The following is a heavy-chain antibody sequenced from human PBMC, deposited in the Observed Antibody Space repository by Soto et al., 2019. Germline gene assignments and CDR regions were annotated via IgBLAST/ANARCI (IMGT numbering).Heavy chain of an antibody. V-gene: IGHV3-23*01. CDR1: GFTFSSYA. J-gene: IGHJ4*02. Sequence: GGSLRLSCAASGFTFSSYAMSWVRQAPGKGLEWVSAISGSGGSTYYADSVKGRFTISRDKSKNTLYLQMNSLGAEDTAVYYCARDIVVVVAAYFDYWGQGTLVTVSS. CDR3: ARDIVVVVAAYFDY. CDR2: ISGSGGST. D-gene: IGHD2-15*01.